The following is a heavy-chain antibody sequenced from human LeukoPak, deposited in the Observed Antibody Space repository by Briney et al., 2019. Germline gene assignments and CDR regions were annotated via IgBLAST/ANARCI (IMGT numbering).Heavy chain of an antibody. Sequence: SETLSLTCTVSGGSISSSSYYWGWIRQPPGKGLEWIGSIYHSGSTYDNPSLKSRVIISVDTSKKQFSLKVGSVTAADTAVYYCARGDVDLDAFDIWGQGTMVTVSS. CDR2: IYHSGST. D-gene: IGHD5-12*01. CDR3: ARGDVDLDAFDI. CDR1: GGSISSSSYY. J-gene: IGHJ3*02. V-gene: IGHV4-39*07.